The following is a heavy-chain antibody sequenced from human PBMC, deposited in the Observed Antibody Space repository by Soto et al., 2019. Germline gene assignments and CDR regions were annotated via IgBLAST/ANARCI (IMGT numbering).Heavy chain of an antibody. CDR1: GGSISSGGYY. D-gene: IGHD4-17*01. Sequence: QVQLQESGPGLVKPSQTLSLTCTVSGGSISSGGYYWSWIRQHPGKGLEWIGYIYYSGSTYYNPCLMSRVTISVDTSKNQCSPKRSSGTAADTAVYYCARDKVEMAPVTTWWNFALWARGTLVTVSS. J-gene: IGHJ2*01. CDR3: ARDKVEMAPVTTWWNFAL. CDR2: IYYSGST. V-gene: IGHV4-31*03.